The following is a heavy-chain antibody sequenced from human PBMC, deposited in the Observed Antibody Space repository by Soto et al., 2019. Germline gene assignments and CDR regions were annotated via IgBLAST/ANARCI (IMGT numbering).Heavy chain of an antibody. Sequence: ASVKVSCKASGYTFTGYYMHWVRQAPGQGLEWMGWINPNSGGTNYAQKFQGWVTMTRDTSISTAYMELSRLRSDDTAVYYCARGLRFLENAFDIWGQGTMVTVSS. V-gene: IGHV1-2*04. D-gene: IGHD3-3*01. CDR2: INPNSGGT. J-gene: IGHJ3*02. CDR1: GYTFTGYY. CDR3: ARGLRFLENAFDI.